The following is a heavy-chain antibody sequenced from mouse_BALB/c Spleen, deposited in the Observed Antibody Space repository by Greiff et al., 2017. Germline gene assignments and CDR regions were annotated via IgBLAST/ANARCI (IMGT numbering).Heavy chain of an antibody. D-gene: IGHD1-1*01. V-gene: IGHV5-4*02. CDR3: TRAQNYCSSGGYAIDY. Sequence: EVKLMESGGGLVKPGGSLKLSCAASGFTFSDYYMYWVRQTPEKRLEWVATISDGGSYTYYPDSVKGRFTISRDNAKNNLYLQMSSRKSEDTDMYYCTRAQNYCSSGGYAIDYWGQGTSVTVSA. J-gene: IGHJ4*01. CDR2: ISDGGSYT. CDR1: GFTFSDYY.